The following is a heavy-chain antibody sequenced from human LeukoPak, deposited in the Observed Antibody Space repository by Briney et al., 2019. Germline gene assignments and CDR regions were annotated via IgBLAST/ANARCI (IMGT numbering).Heavy chain of an antibody. D-gene: IGHD3-22*01. Sequence: GGSLRLSCAASGFTFSRYNMNWVRQAPGKGLEWVSYISSSSGAIYYADSVKGRSTISRDNAKNSLYLQMNSLRAEDTAVYYCARENYDSSGYPAGYFDYWGQGTLVTVSS. CDR1: GFTFSRYN. CDR3: ARENYDSSGYPAGYFDY. CDR2: ISSSSGAI. J-gene: IGHJ4*02. V-gene: IGHV3-48*01.